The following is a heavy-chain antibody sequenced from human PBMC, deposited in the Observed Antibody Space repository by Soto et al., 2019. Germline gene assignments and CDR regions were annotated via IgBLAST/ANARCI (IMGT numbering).Heavy chain of an antibody. J-gene: IGHJ4*02. CDR1: GYTFLDFY. D-gene: IGHD3-3*02. Sequence: QVQLVQSGTEVKKPGASVKVSCKASGYTFLDFYIHWVRQAPGQGLEWMGFINPSGGGTTYAQQFQGRLTMTRDTSTSTVYMELITLRSEDTAIYYCARGKPFSADYWGQGTLVT. CDR3: ARGKPFSADY. CDR2: INPSGGGT. V-gene: IGHV1-46*01.